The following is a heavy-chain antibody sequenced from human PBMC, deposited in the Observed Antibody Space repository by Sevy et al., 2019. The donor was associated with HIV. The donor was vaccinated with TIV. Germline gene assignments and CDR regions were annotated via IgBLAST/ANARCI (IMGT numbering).Heavy chain of an antibody. Sequence: SETLSLTCTVSGGSISSYYWSWIRQPAGKGLEWIGRIYTSGSTNYNPSLKSRVTMSVDTSKNQLSLKLSSVTAADTAVYYCARESGYCSSTSCRSYYYYGMDVWGQGTTVTVSS. V-gene: IGHV4-4*07. CDR2: IYTSGST. J-gene: IGHJ6*02. CDR3: ARESGYCSSTSCRSYYYYGMDV. D-gene: IGHD2-2*01. CDR1: GGSISSYY.